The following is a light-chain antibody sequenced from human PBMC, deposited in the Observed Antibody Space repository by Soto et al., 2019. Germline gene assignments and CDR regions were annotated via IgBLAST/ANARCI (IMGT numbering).Light chain of an antibody. Sequence: QAVVTQSSSASASLGSSVKLTCTLSSGHSRYIIAWHQQQPGKAPRYLMKVEGSGTYNKGSGVPDRFSGSSSGADHYLTISNLQSEDEADYYCATWDSNTRIVAFGGGTKLTVL. CDR2: VEGSGTY. CDR1: SGHSRYI. J-gene: IGLJ2*01. CDR3: ATWDSNTRIVA. V-gene: IGLV4-60*03.